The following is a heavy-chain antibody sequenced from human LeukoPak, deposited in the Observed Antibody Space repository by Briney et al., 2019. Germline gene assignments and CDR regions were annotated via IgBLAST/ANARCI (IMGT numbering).Heavy chain of an antibody. CDR2: INPNSGGT. V-gene: IGHV1-2*02. D-gene: IGHD3-22*01. Sequence: ASVTVSCKASGYTFTGYYMHWVRQAPGQGLGWMGWINPNSGGTNYAQKFQGRVTMTRDTSISTSYMELSRLRSDDTAVYYCARSYDSIGYSDYWGQGTLVTVSS. CDR1: GYTFTGYY. CDR3: ARSYDSIGYSDY. J-gene: IGHJ4*02.